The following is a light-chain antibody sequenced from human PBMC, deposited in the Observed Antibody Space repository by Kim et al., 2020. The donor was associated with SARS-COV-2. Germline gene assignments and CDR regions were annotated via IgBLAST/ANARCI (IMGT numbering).Light chain of an antibody. CDR2: GAS. CDR3: QQYGSFPWT. V-gene: IGKV3-20*01. CDR1: QSVSNNY. Sequence: SPWERAPLSCRASQSVSNNYLAWYHQRRGQTPRLLIYGASSRATGIPDRFSGSGSGTDFTLTISRLEPEDFAVYYCQQYGSFPWTFGQGTKVDIK. J-gene: IGKJ1*01.